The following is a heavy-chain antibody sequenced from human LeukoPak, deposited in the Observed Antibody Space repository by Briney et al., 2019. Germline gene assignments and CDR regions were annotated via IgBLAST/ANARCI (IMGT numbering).Heavy chain of an antibody. V-gene: IGHV4-38-2*02. CDR3: ARAGAVVDNWFDP. CDR2: IYHSGST. CDR1: GYSISSGYY. D-gene: IGHD2-15*01. J-gene: IGHJ5*02. Sequence: PSETLSLTCTVSGYSISSGYYWGWIRQPPGKGLEWIGSIYHSGSTYYNPSLKSRVTISVDTSKNQFPLKLSSVTAADTAVYYCARAGAVVDNWFDPWGQGTLVTVST.